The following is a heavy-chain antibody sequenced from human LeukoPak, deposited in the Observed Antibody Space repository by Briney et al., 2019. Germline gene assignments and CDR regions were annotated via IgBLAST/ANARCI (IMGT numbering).Heavy chain of an antibody. D-gene: IGHD2-21*02. CDR2: VGVSGGTI. CDR1: GFSLSTYA. CDR3: AKSDCGGDCHLLDY. V-gene: IGHV3-23*01. J-gene: IGHJ4*02. Sequence: GGSLRLSCAASGFSLSTYAMSWVRQAPGKGLEWVSHVGVSGGTIYYADSVKGRFTISRDNSKNTLYLQMNSLRAEDTAVYYCAKSDCGGDCHLLDYWGQGTLVTVSS.